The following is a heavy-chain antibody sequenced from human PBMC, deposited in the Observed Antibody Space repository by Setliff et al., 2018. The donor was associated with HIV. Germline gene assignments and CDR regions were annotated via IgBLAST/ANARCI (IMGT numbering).Heavy chain of an antibody. CDR1: GYTLTELS. J-gene: IGHJ5*02. CDR3: ARALDDILPGMTRKWFDP. Sequence: ASVKVSCKVSGYTLTELSMHWVRQAPGKGLEWMGGFDPEDGETIYAQKFQGRVTMTEDTSTDTAYMELSSLRSEDTAVYYCARALDDILPGMTRKWFDPWGQGTLVTVSS. D-gene: IGHD3-9*01. CDR2: FDPEDGET. V-gene: IGHV1-24*01.